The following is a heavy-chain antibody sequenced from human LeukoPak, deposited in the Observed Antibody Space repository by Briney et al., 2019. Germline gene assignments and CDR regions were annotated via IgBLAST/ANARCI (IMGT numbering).Heavy chain of an antibody. CDR2: ISSSSSYI. Sequence: GGSLRLSCAASGFTFSNAWMSWVRQAPGKGLEWVSSISSSSSYIYYADSVKGRFTISRDNAKNSLYLQMNSLRAEDTAVYYCARVPVVTGAFDIWGQGTMVTVSS. CDR1: GFTFSNAW. CDR3: ARVPVVTGAFDI. V-gene: IGHV3-21*01. J-gene: IGHJ3*02. D-gene: IGHD3-22*01.